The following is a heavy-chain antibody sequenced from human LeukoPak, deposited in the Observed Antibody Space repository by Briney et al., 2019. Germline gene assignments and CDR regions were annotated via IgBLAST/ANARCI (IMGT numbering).Heavy chain of an antibody. Sequence: SETLSLTCTVSGGSISNYYWSWIRQPPGKGLEWIASVHYSGSTYYNPSLKSRVTISVDTSKNQFSLKLSSVTAADTAVYFCARQLYVSGSYYAPMDVWGKGTTVTISS. CDR3: ARQLYVSGSYYAPMDV. V-gene: IGHV4-59*05. D-gene: IGHD3-10*01. J-gene: IGHJ6*03. CDR2: VHYSGST. CDR1: GGSISNYY.